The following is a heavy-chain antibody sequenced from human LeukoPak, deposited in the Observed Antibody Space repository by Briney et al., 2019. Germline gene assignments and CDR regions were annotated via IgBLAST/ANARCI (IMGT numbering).Heavy chain of an antibody. J-gene: IGHJ3*02. CDR3: ARDSMYAFDI. V-gene: IGHV3-48*01. D-gene: IGHD2-2*01. Sequence: GGSLRLSCAASGFTFSSYSMNWVRQAPGKGREWISYFSTSSGTISYADSVKGRFTISRDNAKNSLYLQMNSLRAEDTAVYYCARDSMYAFDIWGQGTMVTVSS. CDR1: GFTFSSYS. CDR2: FSTSSGTI.